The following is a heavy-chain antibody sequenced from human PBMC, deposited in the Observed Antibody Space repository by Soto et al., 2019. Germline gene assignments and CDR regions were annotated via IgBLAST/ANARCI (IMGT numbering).Heavy chain of an antibody. J-gene: IGHJ6*02. V-gene: IGHV1-69*01. CDR2: IIPIFGTA. CDR3: ASSEVVAATRDYYYYGMDV. Sequence: QVQLVQSGAEVKKPGSSVKVSCKASGGTFSSYAISWVRQAPGQGLEWMGGIIPIFGTANYAQKFQGRVTITADESTGTAYMELSSLRSEDTAVYYCASSEVVAATRDYYYYGMDVWGQGTTVTVSS. CDR1: GGTFSSYA. D-gene: IGHD2-15*01.